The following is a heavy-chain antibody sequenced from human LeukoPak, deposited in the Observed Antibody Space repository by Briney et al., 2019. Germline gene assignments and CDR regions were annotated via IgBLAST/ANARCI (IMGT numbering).Heavy chain of an antibody. CDR3: ARVVVPAAIDAFDI. CDR1: GGSFSGYY. CDR2: INHSGST. Sequence: SETLSLTCVVYGGSFSGYYWSWIRQPPGKGLEWIGEINHSGSTNYNPSLKSRVTISVDTSKNQFSLKLSSVTAADTDVYYCARVVVPAAIDAFDIWGQGTMVTVSS. V-gene: IGHV4-34*01. J-gene: IGHJ3*02. D-gene: IGHD2-2*02.